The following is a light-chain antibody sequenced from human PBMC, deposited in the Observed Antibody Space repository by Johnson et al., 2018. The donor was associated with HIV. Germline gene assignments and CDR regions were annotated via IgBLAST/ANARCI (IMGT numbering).Light chain of an antibody. Sequence: QSVLTQPPSVSAAPGQKVTISCSGSSSNIGDNYVSWYQQLPGTAPKLLIYENNKRPSGIPDRFSGSKSGTSATLGTTGLQSGDEADYYCGTWDSSLSQGVFGTGTKVTVL. CDR3: GTWDSSLSQGV. CDR1: SSNIGDNY. V-gene: IGLV1-51*02. J-gene: IGLJ1*01. CDR2: ENN.